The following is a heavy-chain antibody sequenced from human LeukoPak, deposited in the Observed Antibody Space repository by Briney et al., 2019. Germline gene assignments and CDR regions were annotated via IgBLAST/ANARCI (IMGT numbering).Heavy chain of an antibody. CDR2: INPDGSTT. Sequence: GGSLRLSCAASGFTFSSYWMHWVRHAPEKGLVWVSRINPDGSTTTYADSVEGRFTISRDNARNTLYLQMNSLRVEDTAVYYCARVGVGSYHFDDWGQGTLVTVSS. D-gene: IGHD3-10*01. V-gene: IGHV3-74*01. CDR3: ARVGVGSYHFDD. CDR1: GFTFSSYW. J-gene: IGHJ4*02.